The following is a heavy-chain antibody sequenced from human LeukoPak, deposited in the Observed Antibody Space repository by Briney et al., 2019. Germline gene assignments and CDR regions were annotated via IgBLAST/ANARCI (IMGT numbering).Heavy chain of an antibody. CDR3: ARDIVAMMNAFDI. J-gene: IGHJ3*02. CDR2: ISSGRSYI. V-gene: IGHV3-21*01. D-gene: IGHD5-12*01. Sequence: KTGGSLRLSCAASGFTFSSYCMSWVRQAPGKGLEWVSSISSGRSYIYYADSVKGRFTISRDNAKNSLYLQMNSLRAEDTAVYYCARDIVAMMNAFDIWGQGTMVTVSS. CDR1: GFTFSSYC.